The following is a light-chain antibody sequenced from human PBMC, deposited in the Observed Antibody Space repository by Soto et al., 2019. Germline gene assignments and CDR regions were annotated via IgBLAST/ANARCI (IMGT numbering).Light chain of an antibody. J-gene: IGKJ5*01. V-gene: IGKV1-13*02. Sequence: AIQVTQSPSSLSASVGDRVTITCLASQDIRGALAWYQQKPGKPPKLLIYDVSTLENGVPSRFSGVSSGTQFTLAISGLQPEDFGTYYCQQFNSYPVTFGHGTRLDIK. CDR1: QDIRGA. CDR3: QQFNSYPVT. CDR2: DVS.